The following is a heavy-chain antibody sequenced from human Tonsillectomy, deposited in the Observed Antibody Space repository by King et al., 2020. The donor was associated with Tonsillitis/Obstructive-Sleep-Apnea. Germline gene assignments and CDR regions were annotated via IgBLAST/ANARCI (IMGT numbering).Heavy chain of an antibody. D-gene: IGHD3-3*01. CDR1: RFTFSSYW. CDR3: AGEQYYDFWSSFHPNWFDP. CDR2: IKQDGSEK. J-gene: IGHJ5*02. Sequence: QLVQSGGGLVQPGGSLRLSCAASRFTFSSYWMSWVRQAPGKGLEWVANIKQDGSEKYYVDSVKGRFTISRDNAKKSLYLQMNSLRAEDTAVYYCAGEQYYDFWSSFHPNWFDPWGQGTLVTVSS. V-gene: IGHV3-7*01.